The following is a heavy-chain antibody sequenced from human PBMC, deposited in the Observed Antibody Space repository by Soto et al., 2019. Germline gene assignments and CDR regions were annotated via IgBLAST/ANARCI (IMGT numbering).Heavy chain of an antibody. D-gene: IGHD6-19*01. CDR1: GGSISSYY. V-gene: IGHV4-59*01. J-gene: IGHJ4*02. CDR2: IYYSGST. Sequence: NPSETLSLTCTVSGGSISSYYWSWIRQPPGKGLEWIGYIYYSGSTNYNPSLKSRVTISVDTSKNQFSLKLSSVTAADTAVYYCARSPYSSGPLWGQGTLVTVSS. CDR3: ARSPYSSGPL.